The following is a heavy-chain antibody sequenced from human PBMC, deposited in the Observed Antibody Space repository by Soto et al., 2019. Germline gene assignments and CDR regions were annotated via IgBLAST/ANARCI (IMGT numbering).Heavy chain of an antibody. Sequence: ASVKVSCKDSRYFFTYYHIHWVRQAPGQGLEWLGRINPKSGGTSTAQKFQGWVTMTRDRSISTVYMELTRLRSDDTAVYFCARGHSTDCSNGVCSFFYNHEMDVWGQGTTVPVSS. D-gene: IGHD2-8*01. CDR2: INPKSGGT. CDR3: ARGHSTDCSNGVCSFFYNHEMDV. CDR1: RYFFTYYH. V-gene: IGHV1-2*04. J-gene: IGHJ6*02.